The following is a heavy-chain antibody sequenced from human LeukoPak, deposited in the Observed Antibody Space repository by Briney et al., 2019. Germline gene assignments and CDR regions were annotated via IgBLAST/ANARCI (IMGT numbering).Heavy chain of an antibody. D-gene: IGHD1-26*01. J-gene: IGHJ4*02. CDR3: AKAGTVRATFRMDY. Sequence: GGSLRLSCAGSGFTFRSFAMSWVRQAPGKGLEWVSTIDDGGTNTYYADSVKGRFTISRDNSQNTLSLQMNSLRAEDTAIYYCAKAGTVRATFRMDYWGQGTLVTVSS. CDR2: IDDGGTNT. V-gene: IGHV3-23*01. CDR1: GFTFRSFA.